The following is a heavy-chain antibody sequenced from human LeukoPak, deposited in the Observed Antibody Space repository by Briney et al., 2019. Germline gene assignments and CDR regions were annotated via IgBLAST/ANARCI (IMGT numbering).Heavy chain of an antibody. CDR1: GFTFSSYG. CDR2: ISYDGSNK. J-gene: IGHJ4*02. V-gene: IGHV3-30*03. CDR3: ARSALRWPLRRSGGYYFDY. Sequence: PGGSLRLSCAASGFTFSSYGMHWVRQAPGKGLEWVAVISYDGSNKYYADSVKGRFTISRDNSKNTLYLQMNSLRAEDTAVYYCARSALRWPLRRSGGYYFDYWGQGTLVTVSS. D-gene: IGHD3-16*01.